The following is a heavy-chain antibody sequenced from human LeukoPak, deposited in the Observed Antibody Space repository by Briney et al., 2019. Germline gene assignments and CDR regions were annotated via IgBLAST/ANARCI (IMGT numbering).Heavy chain of an antibody. V-gene: IGHV4-4*02. CDR1: GGSVSSNNW. D-gene: IGHD6-19*01. CDR2: LYHTGST. J-gene: IGHJ3*02. CDR3: ATHMAVAGWGAFDI. Sequence: PSETLSLTCAVSGGSVSSNNWWSWVRQPPRQGLEWIGELYHTGSTNFNPSLKSRVTVSMDKSKNQFFLKLTSVTAADTAVYYCATHMAVAGWGAFDIWGQGTMVTVSS.